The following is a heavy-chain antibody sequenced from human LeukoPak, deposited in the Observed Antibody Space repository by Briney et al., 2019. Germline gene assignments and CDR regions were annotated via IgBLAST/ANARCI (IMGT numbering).Heavy chain of an antibody. CDR2: LIPIFGTA. D-gene: IGHD3-22*01. CDR3: ARDDYDSSGYYGRKYYYGMDV. V-gene: IGHV1-69*13. J-gene: IGHJ6*02. CDR1: GGTFSSYA. Sequence: SVKVSCKASGGTFSSYAISWVRQAPGQGLEWMGGLIPIFGTANYAQRFQGRVTITADESTSTAYMELSSLRSEDTAVYYCARDDYDSSGYYGRKYYYGMDVWGQGTTVTVSS.